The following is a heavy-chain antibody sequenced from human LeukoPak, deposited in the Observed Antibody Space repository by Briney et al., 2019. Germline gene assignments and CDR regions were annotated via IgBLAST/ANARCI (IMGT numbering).Heavy chain of an antibody. CDR1: GFTFSRYT. CDR2: ISGSGGST. D-gene: IGHD3-22*01. CDR3: AKGTTMIVVVTSYFDY. J-gene: IGHJ4*02. Sequence: GGSLRLSCAASGFTFSRYTMHWVRQAPGKGLEWVSAISGSGGSTHYADSVKGRFTISRDNSKNTLYLQMNSLRAEDTAVYYCAKGTTMIVVVTSYFDYWGQGTLVTVSS. V-gene: IGHV3-23*01.